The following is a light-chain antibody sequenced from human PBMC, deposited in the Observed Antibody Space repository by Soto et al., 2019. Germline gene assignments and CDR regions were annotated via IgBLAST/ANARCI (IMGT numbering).Light chain of an antibody. CDR3: MQALQTPYT. CDR2: LGS. CDR1: QSLLHSNGYNY. Sequence: EIVMTQSPLSLPVTPGEPASISCRSSQSLLHSNGYNYLDWYLQKPGQSPQLLIYLGSNRASGVAGRFSGSGSGTDFTLKISRVEADDVGVYYCMQALQTPYTFGQGTKLEIK. V-gene: IGKV2-28*01. J-gene: IGKJ2*01.